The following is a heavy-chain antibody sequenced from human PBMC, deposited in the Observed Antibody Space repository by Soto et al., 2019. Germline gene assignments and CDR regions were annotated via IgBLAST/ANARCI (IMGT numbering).Heavy chain of an antibody. CDR1: GYSFDKNG. D-gene: IGHD3-3*01. CDR2: ISGDTGDT. V-gene: IGHV1-18*01. CDR3: ARDKGDFPFGP. J-gene: IGHJ1*01. Sequence: QVLLVQSGAEVKKPGASVNISCKGSGYSFDKNGISWGRQAPGQGLEWMGWISGDTGDTIYAQNFQRRLSVTTVTSTRTAYMELRRLTSDDTAMYYCARDKGDFPFGPWGQGSLVTVSS.